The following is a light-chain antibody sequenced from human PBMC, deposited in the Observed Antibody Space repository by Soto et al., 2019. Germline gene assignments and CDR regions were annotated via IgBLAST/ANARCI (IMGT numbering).Light chain of an antibody. CDR3: QQCT. CDR2: DAS. Sequence: IVLTQSPATLSSSPGERATLSCRASQSVSSYLAWYQQKPGQAPRLLIYDASNMATGIPARFSGSGSGTDFALPIGGLEPDDFAVYYCQQCTFGGGTTVEIK. CDR1: QSVSSY. J-gene: IGKJ4*01. V-gene: IGKV3-11*01.